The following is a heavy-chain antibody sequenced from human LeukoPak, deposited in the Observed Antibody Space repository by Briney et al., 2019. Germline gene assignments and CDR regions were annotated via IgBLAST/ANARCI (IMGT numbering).Heavy chain of an antibody. D-gene: IGHD5/OR15-5a*01. CDR2: IRYDGSNK. V-gene: IGHV3-30*02. Sequence: GGSLRLSCAASGFTFSSYGMHWVRQAPGKGLKWVAFIRYDGSNKYYADSVKGRFTISRDNSKNTLYLQMNSLRAEDTAVYYCAKDYQRTWSTGDYWGQGTLVTVSS. CDR1: GFTFSSYG. J-gene: IGHJ4*02. CDR3: AKDYQRTWSTGDY.